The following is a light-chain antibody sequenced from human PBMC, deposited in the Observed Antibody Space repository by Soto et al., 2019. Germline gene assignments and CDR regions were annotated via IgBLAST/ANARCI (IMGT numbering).Light chain of an antibody. CDR1: SSDVGYYNY. V-gene: IGLV2-14*01. J-gene: IGLJ3*02. Sequence: QSVLTQPASVSGSLGQSITIPCTGTSSDVGYYNYVSWYQQYPGKAPKLIIYEVTNRPSGVSNRFSGSKSGNTASLTISGLQAEDEADYYCNSYTTNTTRVFGGGTKLTVL. CDR2: EVT. CDR3: NSYTTNTTRV.